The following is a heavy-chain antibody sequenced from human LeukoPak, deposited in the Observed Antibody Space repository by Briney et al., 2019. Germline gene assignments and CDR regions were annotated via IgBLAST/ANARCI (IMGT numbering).Heavy chain of an antibody. J-gene: IGHJ4*02. Sequence: QFGGSLRLSCAASGFTFSSYTMSWVRQAPGKGLEWVSTITTSDGNTYHADSVKGRFTVSRDNSKNTLFLQMNSLRAEDTAVYYCAKDGGLWVSAHWGDSWGRGTLVTVSS. D-gene: IGHD7-27*01. V-gene: IGHV3-23*01. CDR1: GFTFSSYT. CDR3: AKDGGLWVSAHWGDS. CDR2: ITTSDGNT.